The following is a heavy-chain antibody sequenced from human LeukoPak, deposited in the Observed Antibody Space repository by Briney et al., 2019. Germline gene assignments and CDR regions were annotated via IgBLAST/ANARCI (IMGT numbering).Heavy chain of an antibody. D-gene: IGHD4-17*01. CDR3: ARATLYGDYDHYYFDY. Sequence: PSETLSLTCTVSGGSISSSSYYWGWIRQPPGKGLEWIGSIYYSGSTYYNPSLKSRVTISVDTSKNQFSLKLSSVTAADTAVYYCARATLYGDYDHYYFDYWGQGTLVTVSS. CDR2: IYYSGST. CDR1: GGSISSSSYY. J-gene: IGHJ4*02. V-gene: IGHV4-39*07.